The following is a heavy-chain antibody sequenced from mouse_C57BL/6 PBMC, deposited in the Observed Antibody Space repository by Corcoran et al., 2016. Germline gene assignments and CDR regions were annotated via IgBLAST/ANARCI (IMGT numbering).Heavy chain of an antibody. CDR2: INPNNGGT. V-gene: IGHV1-26*01. J-gene: IGHJ1*03. D-gene: IGHD1-1*01. CDR3: ARSADYYGSSYSYWYVDV. Sequence: EVQLQRSGPELVKPGASVKISCKASGYTFTDYYMNWVKQSHGKSLEWIGDINPNNGGTSYNQKFKGKATLTVDKSSSTAYMELRSLTSEDSAVYYCARSADYYGSSYSYWYVDVWGTGTTVTVSS. CDR1: GYTFTDYY.